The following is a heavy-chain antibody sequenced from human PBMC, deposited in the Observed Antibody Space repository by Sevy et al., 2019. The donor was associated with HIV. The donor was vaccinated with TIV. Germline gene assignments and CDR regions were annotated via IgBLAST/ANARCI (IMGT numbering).Heavy chain of an antibody. D-gene: IGHD3-22*01. J-gene: IGHJ4*02. CDR1: GYTLTEFS. Sequence: ASVKVSCKVPGYTLTEFSMHWVRQAPGKGLEWMGTFDPEDGERIYSQKFQVRFTMTEDTPKHTAYMELNSLGSEDTAVYYCATTKEYYDSSGYPFDSWGQGTLVTVSS. CDR3: ATTKEYYDSSGYPFDS. V-gene: IGHV1-24*01. CDR2: FDPEDGER.